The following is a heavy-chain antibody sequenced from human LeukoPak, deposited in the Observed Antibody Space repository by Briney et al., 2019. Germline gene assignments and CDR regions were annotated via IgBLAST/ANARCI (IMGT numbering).Heavy chain of an antibody. D-gene: IGHD2-2*03. V-gene: IGHV4-34*01. Sequence: PSETLSLTCAVCGGSFSGYYWSWIRQPPGKGLEWIGEINHSGSTNYNPSLKSRVTISVDTSKIQFSLKLSSVTAADTAVYYCARGGYCSSTSCRNYFDYWGQGTLVTVSS. J-gene: IGHJ4*02. CDR3: ARGGYCSSTSCRNYFDY. CDR2: INHSGST. CDR1: GGSFSGYY.